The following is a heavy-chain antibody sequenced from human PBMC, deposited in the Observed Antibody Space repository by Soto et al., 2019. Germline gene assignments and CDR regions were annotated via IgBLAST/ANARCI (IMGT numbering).Heavy chain of an antibody. CDR3: AKAATSVNGVWDPFDM. D-gene: IGHD2-8*01. CDR1: GFTFSDYA. Sequence: EVQLLESGGGVVQPGGSLRLSCAASGFTFSDYAMSWVRQTPGKGLQWVSGVGGSDDDKHYADSVRGRCIVSRDNSKNTLYLQLHSLRARDTDISYCAKAATSVNGVWDPFDMWGQGTEVTVSS. J-gene: IGHJ3*02. V-gene: IGHV3-23*01. CDR2: VGGSDDDK.